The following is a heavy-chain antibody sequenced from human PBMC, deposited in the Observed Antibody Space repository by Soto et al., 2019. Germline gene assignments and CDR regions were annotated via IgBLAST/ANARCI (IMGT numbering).Heavy chain of an antibody. CDR3: ARGPSKWGYSYASPFDY. CDR1: GYTFTSYD. CDR2: MNPNSGNT. D-gene: IGHD5-18*01. V-gene: IGHV1-8*01. J-gene: IGHJ4*02. Sequence: QVQLVQSGAEVKKPGASVKVSCKASGYTFTSYDINWVRQATGQGLEWMGWMNPNSGNTGYAQKFQGRVTMTRNTTXSXXYMELSSLRSEDTAVYYCARGPSKWGYSYASPFDYWGQGTLVTVSS.